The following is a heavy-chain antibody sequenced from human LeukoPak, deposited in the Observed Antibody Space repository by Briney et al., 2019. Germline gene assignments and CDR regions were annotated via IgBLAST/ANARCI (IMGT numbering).Heavy chain of an antibody. D-gene: IGHD2/OR15-2a*01. J-gene: IGHJ4*02. Sequence: GGSLRLSCSASGFVFSIYAMYWVRQAPGKGPEYVSTISGSGNGGSIYYADSVKGRFTISRDDSKSIVYLQMNGLRSEDTAVYYCVKDFGRVRGTPDSWGQGTLVTVSS. CDR1: GFVFSIYA. CDR2: ISGSGNGGSI. V-gene: IGHV3-64D*06. CDR3: VKDFGRVRGTPDS.